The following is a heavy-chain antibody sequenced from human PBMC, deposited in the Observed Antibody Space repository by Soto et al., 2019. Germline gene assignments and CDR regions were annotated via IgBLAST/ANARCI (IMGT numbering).Heavy chain of an antibody. CDR2: INPNNGGT. CDR3: AKTLYDFWRGYYGLWDH. Sequence: ASVKVSCKASGYTFSGHHIHWVRQAPGQGLEWMGWINPNNGGTNYARKFQGRVTMTRDTSISTAYMELSSLKSDDSATYHCAKTLYDFWRGYYGLWDHWGRGTPVTVSS. V-gene: IGHV1-2*02. D-gene: IGHD3-3*01. J-gene: IGHJ4*02. CDR1: GYTFSGHH.